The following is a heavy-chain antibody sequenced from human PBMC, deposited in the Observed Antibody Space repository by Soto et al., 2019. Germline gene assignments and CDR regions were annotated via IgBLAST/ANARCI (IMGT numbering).Heavy chain of an antibody. CDR2: IIPIFGTA. CDR3: ARHVPAAGYYDGMDV. CDR1: GGTFSSYA. Sequence: QVQLVQSGAEVKKPGSSVKVSCKASGGTFSSYAISWVRQAPGQGLEWMGGIIPIFGTANYAQKFQGIVTITANESTRTAYRELSIPRSEDTAVYYCARHVPAAGYYDGMDVWGQGTTVTVSS. V-gene: IGHV1-69*12. D-gene: IGHD2-2*01. J-gene: IGHJ6*02.